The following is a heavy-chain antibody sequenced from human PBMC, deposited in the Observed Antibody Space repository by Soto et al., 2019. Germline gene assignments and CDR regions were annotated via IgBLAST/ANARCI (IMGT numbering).Heavy chain of an antibody. Sequence: QVQLVQSGAEVTKPGSSVKVSCKASGGTFSNYPISWVRQAPGQGLEWMGGIIPIFGTVNYAQKFQGRVTITADESTSTADMELSSLRSEDTAVYYCARGNHRWLQLWYFDLWGRGTLGTVSS. J-gene: IGHJ2*01. CDR3: ARGNHRWLQLWYFDL. V-gene: IGHV1-69*12. D-gene: IGHD5-12*01. CDR1: GGTFSNYP. CDR2: IIPIFGTV.